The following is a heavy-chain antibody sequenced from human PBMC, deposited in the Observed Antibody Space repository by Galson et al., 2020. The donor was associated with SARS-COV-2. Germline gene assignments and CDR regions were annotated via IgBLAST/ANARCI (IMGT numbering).Heavy chain of an antibody. Sequence: ASVKVSCKGSGYTFTNYAIHWVRQDPGQRLEWMGWINAANGDTKYSQTFQGRVIITRDTSASTAFMELSSLRSEDTAVYYCVSDIGHSLSGHWFLWGQGTQVTVSS. CDR3: VSDIGHSLSGHWFL. CDR2: INAANGDT. V-gene: IGHV1-3*01. D-gene: IGHD5-12*01. CDR1: GYTFTNYA. J-gene: IGHJ4*02.